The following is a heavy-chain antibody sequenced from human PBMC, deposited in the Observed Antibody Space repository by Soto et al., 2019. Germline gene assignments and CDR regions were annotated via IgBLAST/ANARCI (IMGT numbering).Heavy chain of an antibody. D-gene: IGHD1-1*01. CDR2: IYPAGSDT. Sequence: GESLKISCRGSGYTFTSNWIGWVREMPGKGLEWMGVIYPAGSDTRYNPSFQGQVTISADKSITTAYLQWSSLKASDSAMYYCARPGTTDTWGQGTLVTVSS. CDR3: ARPGTTDT. V-gene: IGHV5-51*01. J-gene: IGHJ5*02. CDR1: GYTFTSNW.